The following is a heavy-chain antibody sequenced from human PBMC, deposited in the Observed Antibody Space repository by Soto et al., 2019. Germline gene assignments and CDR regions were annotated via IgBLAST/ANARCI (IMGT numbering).Heavy chain of an antibody. J-gene: IGHJ3*02. CDR3: AKDLGHGGRGAFDI. D-gene: IGHD7-27*01. V-gene: IGHV3-30*18. CDR2: ISYDGSNK. CDR1: GFTFSSYG. Sequence: QVQLVESGGGVVQPGRSLRLSCAASGFTFSSYGMHWVRQAPGKGLEWVALISYDGSNKYYADSVKGRFTISRDNSKNTRYLPMNSLRTEDTAVYYCAKDLGHGGRGAFDIWGQGTMVTVSS.